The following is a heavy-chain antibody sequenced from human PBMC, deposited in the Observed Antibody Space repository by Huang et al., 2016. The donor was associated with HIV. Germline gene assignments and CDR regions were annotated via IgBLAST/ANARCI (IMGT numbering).Heavy chain of an antibody. D-gene: IGHD3-10*01. CDR1: GFSFSDSG. CDR3: AKDRRAYYYGSGIEY. Sequence: QVQLVESGGGVVEPGRSVRVSCAASGFSFSDSGMPWVRQAPGTGLECVAVISYDGRNTFYSDSVKGRFTISRDNSKNTVYLQMNSLRAGDTAVYYCAKDRRAYYYGSGIEYWGQGARVTVSS. J-gene: IGHJ4*02. V-gene: IGHV3-30*18. CDR2: ISYDGRNT.